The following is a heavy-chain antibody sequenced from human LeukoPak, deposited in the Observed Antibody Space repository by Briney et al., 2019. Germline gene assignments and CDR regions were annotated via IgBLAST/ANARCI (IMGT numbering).Heavy chain of an antibody. CDR2: ISGSGGST. Sequence: GGSLRLSCAASGFTFSSYAMSWVRQAPGKGLEWVSAISGSGGSTYYADSVKGRFTISRDNSKNMLYLQMNSLRAEDTAVYYCAKAVWGSYLFDYWGQGTLVTVSS. CDR1: GFTFSSYA. J-gene: IGHJ4*02. CDR3: AKAVWGSYLFDY. D-gene: IGHD3-16*02. V-gene: IGHV3-23*01.